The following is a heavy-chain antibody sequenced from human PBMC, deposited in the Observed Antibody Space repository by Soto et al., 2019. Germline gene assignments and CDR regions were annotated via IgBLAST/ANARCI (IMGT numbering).Heavy chain of an antibody. CDR1: GGSISSYY. Sequence: SETLSLTCTVSGGSISSYYWSWIRQSPGKGLEWIGYIHYSGSTKSNPSLKGRVTISVDTSRNQASLKLSSVTAADSAVYFCARARYQLLHPYYYGMDVWGQGTTVTVSS. CDR3: ARARYQLLHPYYYGMDV. V-gene: IGHV4-59*01. D-gene: IGHD2-2*01. CDR2: IHYSGST. J-gene: IGHJ6*02.